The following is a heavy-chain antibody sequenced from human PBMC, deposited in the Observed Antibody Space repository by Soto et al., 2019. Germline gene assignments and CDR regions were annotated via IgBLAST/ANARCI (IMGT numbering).Heavy chain of an antibody. V-gene: IGHV4-39*02. D-gene: IGHD2-15*01. CDR2: IDYSGTT. CDR1: GGSISSSTYF. CDR3: AREGGGYCSGGSCQVDY. J-gene: IGHJ4*02. Sequence: SETLSLTCTVSGGSISSSTYFWGWIRQPPGKGLEWIGSIDYSGTTYYNTSLRRRATISVDTSKNQFSLKLSSVTAADTAVYYCAREGGGYCSGGSCQVDYWGQGTLVTVSS.